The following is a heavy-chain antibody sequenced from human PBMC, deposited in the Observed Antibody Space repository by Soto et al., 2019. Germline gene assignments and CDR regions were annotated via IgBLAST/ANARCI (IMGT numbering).Heavy chain of an antibody. CDR3: SRGTDAFDI. V-gene: IGHV3-33*01. CDR1: GFTFSNSG. CDR2: IWSDANNK. Sequence: QVQLVESGGGVVQPGRSLRLSCAASGFTFSNSGMHWVRQAPGKGLEWVALIWSDANNKYYADSVKGRFTISRDNSKNTLYLQMNSLSAEDTAVYYCSRGTDAFDIWGQGTMVTVSP. D-gene: IGHD3-10*01. J-gene: IGHJ3*02.